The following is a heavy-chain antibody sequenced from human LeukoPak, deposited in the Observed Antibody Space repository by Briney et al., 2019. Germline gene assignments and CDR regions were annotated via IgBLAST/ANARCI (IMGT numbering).Heavy chain of an antibody. D-gene: IGHD4-17*01. Sequence: GGSLRLSCAASGFTSSSYAMSWVRQAPGKGLEWVSAISGSGGSTYYADSVKGRFTISRDNSKNTLYLQMNSLRAEDTAVYYCAIEIYGDYWSHFDYWGQGTLVTVSS. V-gene: IGHV3-23*01. CDR3: AIEIYGDYWSHFDY. CDR1: GFTSSSYA. CDR2: ISGSGGST. J-gene: IGHJ4*02.